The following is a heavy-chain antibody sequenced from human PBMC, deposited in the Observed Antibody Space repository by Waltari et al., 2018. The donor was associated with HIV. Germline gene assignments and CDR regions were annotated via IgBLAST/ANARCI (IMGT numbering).Heavy chain of an antibody. V-gene: IGHV3-7*01. J-gene: IGHJ4*02. D-gene: IGHD2-15*01. CDR2: VKKDENEK. Sequence: VQLVESGGGLVQPGGSLRLSCKGSGLTISRYWMSLVRQAPGKGLGGVANVKKDENEKKYLDSVKGRFIISRDDTDNSVHLEMNSLRVEDTATYYCVAEWWYGITGYWGQGSLVTVSP. CDR3: VAEWWYGITGY. CDR1: GLTISRYW.